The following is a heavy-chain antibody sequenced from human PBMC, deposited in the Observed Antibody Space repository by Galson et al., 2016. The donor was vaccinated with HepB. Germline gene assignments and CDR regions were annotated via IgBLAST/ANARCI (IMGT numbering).Heavy chain of an antibody. CDR2: ITGSSDFI. CDR1: GFTFSSSE. Sequence: SLRLSCAASGFTFSSSEMNWLRQAPGKGLEWVSYITGSSDFIKYADSVKGRFTVSRDNAQNSVYLHMNSLRAEDTAVYYCAKDPIQCGGDCTRASYYFDYWGQGLLVTVSS. D-gene: IGHD2-21*02. V-gene: IGHV3-21*04. J-gene: IGHJ4*02. CDR3: AKDPIQCGGDCTRASYYFDY.